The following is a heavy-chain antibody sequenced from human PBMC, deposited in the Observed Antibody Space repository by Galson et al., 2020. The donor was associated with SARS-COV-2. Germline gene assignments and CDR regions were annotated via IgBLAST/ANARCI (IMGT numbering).Heavy chain of an antibody. J-gene: IGHJ6*02. CDR2: IKSKTDGGTT. CDR3: TTDHDRVPDDFWVGFYTGGLGPDYFYGMDV. D-gene: IGHD3-3*01. CDR1: GFTFSNAW. V-gene: IGHV3-15*01. Sequence: TGGSLRLSCAASGFTFSNAWMSWVRQAPGKGLEWVGRIKSKTDGGTTDYAAPVKGRFTISRDDSKNTLYLQMNSLKTEDTAVYYCTTDHDRVPDDFWVGFYTGGLGPDYFYGMDVWGQGTTVTVSS.